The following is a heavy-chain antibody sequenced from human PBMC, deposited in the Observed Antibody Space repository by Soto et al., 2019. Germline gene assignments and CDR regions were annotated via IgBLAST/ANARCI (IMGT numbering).Heavy chain of an antibody. V-gene: IGHV1-18*01. CDR3: ARVSYGSGGQYGCDI. CDR2: ISPHNDNT. J-gene: IGHJ3*02. CDR1: GYTFSDYY. Sequence: ASVKVSCKASGYTFSDYYVTWVRQAPGHGLEWMGWISPHNDNTNLAQNVKGRVILTTDTSSNTAFMELRSLTSDDTATYYCARVSYGSGGQYGCDIWGQGKMGTGSS. D-gene: IGHD6-19*01.